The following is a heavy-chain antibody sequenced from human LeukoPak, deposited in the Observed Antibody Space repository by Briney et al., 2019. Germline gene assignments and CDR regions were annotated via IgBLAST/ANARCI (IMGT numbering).Heavy chain of an antibody. CDR1: GYSISSGYY. CDR2: INHSGST. D-gene: IGHD1-26*01. Sequence: SETLSLTCAVSGYSISSGYYWSWIRQPPGKGLEWIGEINHSGSTNYNPSLKSRVTISVDTSKNQFSLKLSSVTAADTAVYYCASVVAGATYDAFDIWGQGTMVTVSS. V-gene: IGHV4-34*01. J-gene: IGHJ3*02. CDR3: ASVVAGATYDAFDI.